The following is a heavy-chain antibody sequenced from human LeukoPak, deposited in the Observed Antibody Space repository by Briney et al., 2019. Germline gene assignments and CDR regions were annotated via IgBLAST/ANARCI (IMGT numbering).Heavy chain of an antibody. D-gene: IGHD4/OR15-4a*01. J-gene: IGHJ4*02. Sequence: GGSLRLSCTVSGFTVSSNSMSWVRQAPGKGLEWVSFIYSDNTHYSDSVEGRFTISRDNSKNTLYLQMNSLRAEDTAVYYCARRAGAYSHSYDYWGQGTLVTVSS. CDR1: GFTVSSNS. CDR3: ARRAGAYSHSYDY. V-gene: IGHV3-53*01. CDR2: IYSDNT.